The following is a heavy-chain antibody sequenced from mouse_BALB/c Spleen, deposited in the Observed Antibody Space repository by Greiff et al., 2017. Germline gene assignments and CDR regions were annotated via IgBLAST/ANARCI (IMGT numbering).Heavy chain of an antibody. Sequence: VQLQQSGPELVKPGASVKISCKASGYSFTGYYMHWVKQSHVKSLEWIGRINPYNGATSYNQNFKDKASLTVDKSSSTAYMELHSLTSEDSAVYYCARGDYGSSYWFAYWGQGTLVTVSA. CDR2: INPYNGAT. V-gene: IGHV1-31*01. D-gene: IGHD1-1*01. J-gene: IGHJ3*01. CDR3: ARGDYGSSYWFAY. CDR1: GYSFTGYY.